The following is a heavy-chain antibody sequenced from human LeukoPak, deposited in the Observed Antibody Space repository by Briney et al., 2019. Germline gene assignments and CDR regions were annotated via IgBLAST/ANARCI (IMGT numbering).Heavy chain of an antibody. J-gene: IGHJ4*02. V-gene: IGHV1-18*01. D-gene: IGHD2-2*01. CDR2: ISAYNGNT. Sequence: GASVKVSCKASGYTFTSYGISWVRQAPGQGLEWMGWISAYNGNTNYAQKFQGRVTMTRDTSISTAYMEPSRLRSDDTAVYYCVRDRTKYCSSTSCPLDYWGQGTLVTVSS. CDR1: GYTFTSYG. CDR3: VRDRTKYCSSTSCPLDY.